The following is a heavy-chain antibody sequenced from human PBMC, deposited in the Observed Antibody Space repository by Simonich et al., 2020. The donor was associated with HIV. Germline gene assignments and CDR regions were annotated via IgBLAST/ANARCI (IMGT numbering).Heavy chain of an antibody. J-gene: IGHJ5*02. Sequence: QVQLQQGGAGLLKPSETLSLTCAVYGGSFSGYYWSWIRRPPGKGLEWIGEINHSGRPYYRPTLNSRFNISVDTSKNQFYLKLCSVTAADTAVYYCARHRISMIVVAPTGHWFDPWGQGTLVTVSS. V-gene: IGHV4-34*01. CDR2: INHSGRP. CDR1: GGSFSGYY. CDR3: ARHRISMIVVAPTGHWFDP. D-gene: IGHD3-22*01.